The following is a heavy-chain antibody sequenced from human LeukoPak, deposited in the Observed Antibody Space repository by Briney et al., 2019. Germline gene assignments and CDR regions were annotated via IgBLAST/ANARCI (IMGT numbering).Heavy chain of an antibody. CDR3: ARHLESGFDY. CDR1: GGSFSGYY. J-gene: IGHJ4*02. CDR2: IYYSGST. Sequence: PSETQSLTCAVYGGSFSGYYWSWIRQPPGKGLEWIGYIYYSGSTNYNPSLKSRVTISVDTSKNQFSLKLSSVTAADTAVYYCARHLESGFDYWGQGTLVTVSS. V-gene: IGHV4-59*08.